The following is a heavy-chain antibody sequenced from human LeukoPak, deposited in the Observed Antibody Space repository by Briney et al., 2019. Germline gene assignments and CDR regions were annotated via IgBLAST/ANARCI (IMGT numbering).Heavy chain of an antibody. Sequence: ASVKVSCKASGYTFTSYYMHWVRQAPGQGLEWMGIINPSGGSTSYAQKFQGRVTMTRDTSTSTVYMELSSLRSEDTAVYYCARDRITMVRGVRSPHDPWGQGTLVTVSS. CDR1: GYTFTSYY. CDR3: ARDRITMVRGVRSPHDP. D-gene: IGHD3-10*01. V-gene: IGHV1-46*01. J-gene: IGHJ5*02. CDR2: INPSGGST.